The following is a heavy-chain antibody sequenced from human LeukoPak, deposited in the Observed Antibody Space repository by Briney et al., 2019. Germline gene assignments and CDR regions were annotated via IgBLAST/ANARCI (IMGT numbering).Heavy chain of an antibody. D-gene: IGHD3-10*01. CDR3: AKLFESGTYNNFFHY. CDR2: IRYDGSNK. CDR1: GFTFSSYG. V-gene: IGHV3-30*02. J-gene: IGHJ4*02. Sequence: PGGSLRLACAASGFTFSSYGMHCVRQAPGKGMGWVVFIRYDGSNKYYADSVKGRFNISRDNSKTTLYLQMNSLRPEDTAIYYCAKLFESGTYNNFFHYWGQGTLVTVFS.